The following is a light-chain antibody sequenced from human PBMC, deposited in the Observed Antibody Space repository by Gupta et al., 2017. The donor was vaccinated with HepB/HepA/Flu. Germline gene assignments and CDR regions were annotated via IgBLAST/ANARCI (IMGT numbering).Light chain of an antibody. CDR3: QVWDSSSDHVI. CDR1: NIGTKS. V-gene: IGLV3-21*03. J-gene: IGLJ2*01. Sequence: SYVLTQPPSVSVAPGKTASITCGGNNIGTKSVHWYQQKPGQAPVLVLYDDNDRPSGIPERFSGSNSGNTATLTIXRXEAGDEXDYYCQVWDSSSDHVIFGGGTKLTVL. CDR2: DDN.